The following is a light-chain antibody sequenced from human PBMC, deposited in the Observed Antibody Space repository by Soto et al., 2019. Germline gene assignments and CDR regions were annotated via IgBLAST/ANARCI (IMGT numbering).Light chain of an antibody. CDR1: QSISSW. J-gene: IGKJ1*01. Sequence: DIQMTQSPSTLSASVGDRVTITCRASQSISSWLAWYQQKPGKAPKLLIYRAFSLESGVPSRFSGSGSGTEFTLTISSLQPDDFATYYCQQFNNYPCTFGQGTRVEIK. CDR2: RAF. V-gene: IGKV1-5*03. CDR3: QQFNNYPCT.